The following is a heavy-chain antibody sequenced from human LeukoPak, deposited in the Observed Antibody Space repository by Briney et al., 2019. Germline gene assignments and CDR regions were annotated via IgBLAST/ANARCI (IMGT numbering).Heavy chain of an antibody. CDR3: ATTGSSTFGFDN. D-gene: IGHD3-10*01. CDR2: IYSGGNT. Sequence: RTGRSLRLSCAASGFTVSSNYMSWVRQAPGKGLEWVSIIYSGGNTYYADSVKGRFTISRDNSKNTLYLQMNSLRAEDTAFYYCATTGSSTFGFDNWGQGTLITVSS. CDR1: GFTVSSNY. V-gene: IGHV3-53*01. J-gene: IGHJ4*02.